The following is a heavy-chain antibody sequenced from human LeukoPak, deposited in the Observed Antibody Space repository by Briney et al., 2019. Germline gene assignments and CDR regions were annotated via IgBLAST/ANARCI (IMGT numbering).Heavy chain of an antibody. D-gene: IGHD3-22*01. Sequence: GGSLRLSCAASGFTVSSNYMSWVRQAPGKGLVWVSVISKDGSTSIYADSVRGRLTISGDNAKNTLYLQMNSLRVEDTSVYYCARDYYMGIVDQWGQGTRVTVSS. CDR1: GFTVSSNY. V-gene: IGHV3-74*01. CDR2: ISKDGSTS. CDR3: ARDYYMGIVDQ. J-gene: IGHJ5*02.